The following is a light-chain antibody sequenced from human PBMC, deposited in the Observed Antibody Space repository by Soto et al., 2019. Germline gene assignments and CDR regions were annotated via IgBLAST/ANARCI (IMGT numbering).Light chain of an antibody. CDR1: YSNIGTHD. V-gene: IGLV1-36*01. Sequence: QSVLTQPPSVSEAPRQRVTISCSGSYSNIGTHDVNWYQQLPGKAPKLLIYFNDHLPSGVSDRFSGSKSGTSASLTISGLQAEDEADYYCSSYTGSSTVVFGGGTKLTVL. CDR3: SSYTGSSTVV. CDR2: FND. J-gene: IGLJ2*01.